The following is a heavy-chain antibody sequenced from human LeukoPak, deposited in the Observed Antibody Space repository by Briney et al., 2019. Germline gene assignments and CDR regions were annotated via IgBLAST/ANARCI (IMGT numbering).Heavy chain of an antibody. CDR3: ARPIAVAGTLYFDY. Sequence: ASVKVSCKASGYTFTSYGISWVRQAPGQGLEWMGWISAYNGNTNYAQKLQGRVTMTTDTSPSTAYMELRSLRSDDTAVYYCARPIAVAGTLYFDYWGQGTLSPSPQ. J-gene: IGHJ4*02. CDR1: GYTFTSYG. CDR2: ISAYNGNT. D-gene: IGHD6-19*01. V-gene: IGHV1-18*04.